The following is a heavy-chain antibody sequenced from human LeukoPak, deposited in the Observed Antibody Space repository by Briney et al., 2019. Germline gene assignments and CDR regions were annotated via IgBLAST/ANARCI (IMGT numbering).Heavy chain of an antibody. J-gene: IGHJ4*02. Sequence: GGSLRLSCAASGFTFSSYEMNWVRQAPGKGLEWVSYIGSSSSTIYYADSVKGRFTISRDNAKNSLYLQMNSLRAEDAAVYYCARDRWSASSGYAFLLGYWGQGTLVTVSS. CDR3: ARDRWSASSGYAFLLGY. D-gene: IGHD3-22*01. V-gene: IGHV3-48*03. CDR2: IGSSSSTI. CDR1: GFTFSSYE.